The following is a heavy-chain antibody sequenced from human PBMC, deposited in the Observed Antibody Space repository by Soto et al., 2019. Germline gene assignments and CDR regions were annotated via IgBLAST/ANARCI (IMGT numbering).Heavy chain of an antibody. J-gene: IGHJ6*02. V-gene: IGHV1-69*13. CDR2: ISPIYGTA. Sequence: SVKASWKDSGGAISSYALSWVRQAPGQGLEWMGGISPIYGTANYAQKFQGRVTNTADESTSTAYMELSSLRSEDTAVYYCARDLHDIVLVPDRRYYYYGMDVWGQGTTVTVS. D-gene: IGHD2-2*01. CDR1: GGAISSYA. CDR3: ARDLHDIVLVPDRRYYYYGMDV.